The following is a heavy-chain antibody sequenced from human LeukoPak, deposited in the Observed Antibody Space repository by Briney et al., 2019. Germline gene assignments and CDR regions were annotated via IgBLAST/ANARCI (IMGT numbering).Heavy chain of an antibody. CDR2: IYTSGST. CDR3: ARLTAARRGYFDY. Sequence: SETLSLTCTVSGGSISSYYWSWIRQPPGKGLEWIGYIYTSGSTNYNPSLKSRVTISVDTSKNQFSRKLSSVTAADTAVYYCARLTAARRGYFDYWGQGTLVTVSS. CDR1: GGSISSYY. D-gene: IGHD6-6*01. V-gene: IGHV4-4*09. J-gene: IGHJ4*02.